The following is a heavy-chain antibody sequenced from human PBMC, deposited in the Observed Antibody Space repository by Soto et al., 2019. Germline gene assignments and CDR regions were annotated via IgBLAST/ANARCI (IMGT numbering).Heavy chain of an antibody. CDR2: IRSKAYGGTT. CDR1: GFTFGDYA. V-gene: IGHV3-49*03. D-gene: IGHD2-2*01. Sequence: GGSLRLSCTASGFTFGDYAMSWFRQAPGKGLEWVGFIRSKAYGGTTEYAASVKGRFTISRDDSKSIAYLQMNSLKTEYTAVYYCTRAHIVVVPAAMPDEYNWFDPWGQGTLVTVSS. J-gene: IGHJ5*02. CDR3: TRAHIVVVPAAMPDEYNWFDP.